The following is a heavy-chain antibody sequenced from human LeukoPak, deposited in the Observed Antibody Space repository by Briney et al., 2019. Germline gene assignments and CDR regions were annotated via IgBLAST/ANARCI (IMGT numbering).Heavy chain of an antibody. J-gene: IGHJ5*02. V-gene: IGHV3-21*04. CDR3: ARGGDTPFDP. Sequence: GGSLRLSCAASGFTFSSYSMNWVRQAPGKGLEWVSSISSSSYIYYADSVKGRFTISRDNAKNSLYLQMNSLRAEDTAMYYCARGGDTPFDPWGQGTLITVSS. D-gene: IGHD2-21*02. CDR1: GFTFSSYS. CDR2: ISSSSYI.